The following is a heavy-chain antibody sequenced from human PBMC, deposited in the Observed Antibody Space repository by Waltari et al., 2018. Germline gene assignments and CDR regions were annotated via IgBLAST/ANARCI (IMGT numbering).Heavy chain of an antibody. Sequence: QVHSLQSGSELKKPGSSVMISCQASGYSFKTYARTWVRQAPGQGREWMGWIHTSSGNPTYARDCIGRIVFSLDISASTAYLEISGLQAEDTAVYYCARGLRSTESLDYWGRGTLVTVSS. CDR2: IHTSSGNP. CDR3: ARGLRSTESLDY. D-gene: IGHD4-17*01. V-gene: IGHV7-4-1*02. J-gene: IGHJ4*02. CDR1: GYSFKTYA.